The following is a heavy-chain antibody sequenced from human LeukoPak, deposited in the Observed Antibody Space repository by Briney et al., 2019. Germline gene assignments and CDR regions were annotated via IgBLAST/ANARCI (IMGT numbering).Heavy chain of an antibody. J-gene: IGHJ4*02. CDR2: ISSSGSTI. V-gene: IGHV3-48*03. CDR1: GFTFSSYE. Sequence: GGSLRLSCAASGFTFSSYEMNWVRQAPGKGLERVSYISSSGSTIYYADSVKGRFTISRDNAKNSLYLQMNSLRAEDTAVYYCARDQEAAARSTFDYWGQGTLVTVSS. CDR3: ARDQEAAARSTFDY. D-gene: IGHD6-6*01.